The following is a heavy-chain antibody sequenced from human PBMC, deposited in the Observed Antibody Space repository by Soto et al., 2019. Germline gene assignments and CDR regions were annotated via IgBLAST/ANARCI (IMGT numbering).Heavy chain of an antibody. CDR3: AREDLAYCGGDCYYYYYGMDV. J-gene: IGHJ6*02. Sequence: VASVKVSCKASGYTFTSYDINWVRQATGQGLEWMGWINPNNGNTGYAQKFQGRVTMTRSTSISTAYMELSSLRSDDTAVYYCAREDLAYCGGDCYYYYYGMDVWGQGTTVTVSS. D-gene: IGHD2-21*02. V-gene: IGHV1-8*01. CDR1: GYTFTSYD. CDR2: INPNNGNT.